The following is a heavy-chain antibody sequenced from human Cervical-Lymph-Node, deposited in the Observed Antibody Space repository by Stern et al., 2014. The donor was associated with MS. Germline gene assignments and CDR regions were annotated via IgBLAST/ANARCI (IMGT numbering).Heavy chain of an antibody. CDR3: ARGSGDNWFGP. J-gene: IGHJ5*02. D-gene: IGHD3-10*01. CDR2: VIPFVGTS. Sequence: QEQLMQSGAEVKKPGSSVKVSCKSSGGISWVRQAPGQGLEWMGGVIPFVGTSNYAQKFQGRVIITADTSTNTTYLHLSRLTSADTAVYYCARGSGDNWFGPWGQGTLVTVSS. CDR1: GG. V-gene: IGHV1-69*06.